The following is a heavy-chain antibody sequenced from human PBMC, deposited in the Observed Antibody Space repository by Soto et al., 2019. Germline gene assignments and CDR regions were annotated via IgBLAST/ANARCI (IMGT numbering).Heavy chain of an antibody. CDR3: AKVSPYYFDTSGYYS. J-gene: IGHJ4*02. Sequence: GGSLRLSCAASAFTFSNYAMSWVRQAPGKGLEWVSGISGSGGTTYYADSVKGRFTISRDHSKNTLYLQMNSLRAEDTAVYYCAKVSPYYFDTSGYYSWGQGTLVTVSS. D-gene: IGHD3-22*01. CDR1: AFTFSNYA. V-gene: IGHV3-23*01. CDR2: ISGSGGTT.